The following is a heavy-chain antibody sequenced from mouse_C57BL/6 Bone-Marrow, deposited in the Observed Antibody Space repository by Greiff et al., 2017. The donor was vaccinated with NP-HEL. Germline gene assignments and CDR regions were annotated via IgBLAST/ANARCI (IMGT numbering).Heavy chain of an antibody. CDR3: ARGGWLLRWYFDV. CDR2: IDPSDSYT. Sequence: QVQLQQPGAELVKPGASVKLSCKASGYTFTSYWMQWVKQRPGQGLEWIGEIDPSDSYTNYNQKFKGKATLTVDTSSSPAYMQLSSLTSEDSAVYYCARGGWLLRWYFDVWGTGTTVTVSS. D-gene: IGHD2-3*01. CDR1: GYTFTSYW. V-gene: IGHV1-50*01. J-gene: IGHJ1*03.